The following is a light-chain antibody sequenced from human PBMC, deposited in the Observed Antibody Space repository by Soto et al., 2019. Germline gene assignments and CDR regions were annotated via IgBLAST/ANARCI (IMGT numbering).Light chain of an antibody. J-gene: IGKJ2*01. V-gene: IGKV2D-29*01. CDR3: MQTTLVPFT. Sequence: EIVMTQTPLSLSVTPGQPASISCKSSQSLLYSDGKTYLTWYLQKAGQPPQPLIYEVSKRLSGVPERFSGSGSGTDFTLKISRVEAEDVGVYYCMQTTLVPFTFGPGTKLELK. CDR1: QSLLYSDGKTY. CDR2: EVS.